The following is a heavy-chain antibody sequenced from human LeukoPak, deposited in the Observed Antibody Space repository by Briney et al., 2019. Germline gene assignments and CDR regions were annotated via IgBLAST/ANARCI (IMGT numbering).Heavy chain of an antibody. J-gene: IGHJ6*02. CDR2: ISSSSSYI. V-gene: IGHV3-21*04. D-gene: IGHD3-10*01. CDR1: GFTFSSYS. CDR3: ARAPRGVGTYYYYGMDV. Sequence: SGGSLRLSCAASGFTFSSYSMNWVRQAPGKGLEWVSSISSSSSYIYYADSVKGRFTISRDNAKNSLYLQMNSLRAEDTAVYYCARAPRGVGTYYYYGMDVWGQGTTVTVSS.